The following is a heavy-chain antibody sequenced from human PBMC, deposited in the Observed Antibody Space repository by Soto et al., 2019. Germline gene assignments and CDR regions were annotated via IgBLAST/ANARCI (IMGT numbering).Heavy chain of an antibody. Sequence: PXETLCLTCTVAGGSVNSDFYYWSWIRQPPGKGLEWIGYIYYTGSTNYNPSLKSRVTISLDTSRNQFSLKLSSVTAADTAVFYCAREYSNSPEAFDYWGQGALVTVSS. CDR1: GGSVNSDFYY. J-gene: IGHJ4*02. V-gene: IGHV4-61*01. CDR2: IYYTGST. CDR3: AREYSNSPEAFDY. D-gene: IGHD6-6*01.